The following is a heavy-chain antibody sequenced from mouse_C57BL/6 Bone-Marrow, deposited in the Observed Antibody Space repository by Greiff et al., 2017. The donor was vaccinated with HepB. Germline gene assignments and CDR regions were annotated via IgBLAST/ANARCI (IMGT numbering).Heavy chain of an antibody. J-gene: IGHJ4*01. CDR1: GYAFTNYL. D-gene: IGHD1-1*01. CDR2: INPGSGGT. Sequence: VQLQQSGAELVRPGTSVKVSCKASGYAFTNYLIEWVKQRPGQGLEWIGVINPGSGGTNYNEKFKGKATLTADKSSSTAYMQLSSLTSEDSAVYFCARFEAVVADAMDYWGQGTSVTVSS. CDR3: ARFEAVVADAMDY. V-gene: IGHV1-54*01.